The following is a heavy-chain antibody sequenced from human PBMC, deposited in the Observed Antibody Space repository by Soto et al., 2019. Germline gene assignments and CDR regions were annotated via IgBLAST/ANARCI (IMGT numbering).Heavy chain of an antibody. CDR2: LDQSGGT. Sequence: PSETLSLTCAVVGDSLRGQSWNWIRQSPGKGLEWIGELDQSGGTNYNPSLKSRAIISDDTSKNQSSLTLTSVTAADTAVYYCAREDSNGWSGESLDVWGQGTTVTVS. J-gene: IGHJ6*02. D-gene: IGHD6-19*01. V-gene: IGHV4-34*01. CDR1: GDSLRGQS. CDR3: AREDSNGWSGESLDV.